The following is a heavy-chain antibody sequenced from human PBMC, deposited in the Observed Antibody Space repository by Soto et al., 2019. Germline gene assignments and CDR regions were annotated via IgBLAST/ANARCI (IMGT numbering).Heavy chain of an antibody. D-gene: IGHD6-25*01. J-gene: IGHJ6*03. V-gene: IGHV3-66*01. Sequence: EVQLVESGGGLVQPGGSLRLSCAASGFTVSSNYMSWVRQAPGKGLEWVSVIYSGGSTYYADSVKGRFTISRDNSKNTLYLQMNSLRAEDTAVYYCSAAYYYYYYMDVWGKGTTVTVSS. CDR2: IYSGGST. CDR3: SAAYYYYYYMDV. CDR1: GFTVSSNY.